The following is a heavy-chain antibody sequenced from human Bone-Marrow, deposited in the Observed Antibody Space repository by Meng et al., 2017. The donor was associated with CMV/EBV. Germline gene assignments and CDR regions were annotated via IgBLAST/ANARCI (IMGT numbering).Heavy chain of an antibody. CDR2: MNPKSGNT. CDR3: ARAVREGGPAARWYYFDY. J-gene: IGHJ4*02. CDR1: GYTFTSYD. Sequence: ASVKVSCKASGYTFTSYDINWVRQAHGQGLEWMGWMNPKSGNTAYAQKFQGRVTMTRNTSISTAYMEMSSLRSEETAVYYGARAVREGGPAARWYYFDYWGQGTLVTVSS. D-gene: IGHD2-2*01. V-gene: IGHV1-8*01.